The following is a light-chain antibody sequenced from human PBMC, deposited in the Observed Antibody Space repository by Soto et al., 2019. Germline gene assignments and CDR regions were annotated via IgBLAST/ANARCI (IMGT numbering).Light chain of an antibody. CDR2: NNR. CDR3: QSFDSSLSPGRV. V-gene: IGLV1-40*01. J-gene: IGLJ3*02. CDR1: SSNIGAGYD. Sequence: QSVLTQPPSVSGAPGQRVTISCTGSSSNIGAGYDVHWYQQLPGTAPKLLIYNNRNRPSGVPERFSGSKSGTSASLAITGLQAEDEADYYCQSFDSSLSPGRVFGGWTKLTVL.